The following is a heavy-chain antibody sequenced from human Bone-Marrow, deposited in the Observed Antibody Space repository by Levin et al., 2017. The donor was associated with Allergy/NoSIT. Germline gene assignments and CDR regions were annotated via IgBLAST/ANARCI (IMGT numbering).Heavy chain of an antibody. D-gene: IGHD2-21*01. CDR1: RFAFNSYT. CDR2: ISRSSSYI. Sequence: GGSLRLSCEASRFAFNSYTMNWVRQAPGKGLEWISSISRSSSYIYYADSVKGRFTISRDDAKNSLYLQMSSLRAEDTAVYFCARAWGKLTYCGTSNCADAFDVWGQGTVVTVSS. CDR3: ARAWGKLTYCGTSNCADAFDV. V-gene: IGHV3-21*01. J-gene: IGHJ3*01.